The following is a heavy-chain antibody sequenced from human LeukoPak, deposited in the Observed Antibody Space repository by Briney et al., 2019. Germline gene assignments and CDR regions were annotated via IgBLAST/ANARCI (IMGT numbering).Heavy chain of an antibody. J-gene: IGHJ3*02. CDR1: GGSFSGYY. CDR3: ARGRAGYVKRRRENAFDI. Sequence: PSETLSLTCAVYGGSFSGYYWSWIRQPPGKGLEWIGEINHSGSTNYNPSLKSRVTISVGTSKNQFSLKLSSVTAADTAVYYCARGRAGYVKRRRENAFDIWGQGTMVTVSS. CDR2: INHSGST. D-gene: IGHD3-16*01. V-gene: IGHV4-34*01.